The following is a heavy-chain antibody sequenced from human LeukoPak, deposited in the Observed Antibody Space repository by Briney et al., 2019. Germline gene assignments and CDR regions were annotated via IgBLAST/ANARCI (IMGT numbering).Heavy chain of an antibody. CDR3: PRVKLLYGSGIGDAFDI. CDR2: INWNGGST. D-gene: IGHD3-10*01. V-gene: IGHV3-20*04. CDR1: GSTFDDYG. J-gene: IGHJ3*02. Sequence: GGSLRLSCAASGSTFDDYGMSWVRQAPGKGLEWVAGINWNGGSTGYEDSVKGRFTISRDNAKKSLYLQMNSLSREDTALYSCPRVKLLYGSGIGDAFDIWGQGTMVTVSS.